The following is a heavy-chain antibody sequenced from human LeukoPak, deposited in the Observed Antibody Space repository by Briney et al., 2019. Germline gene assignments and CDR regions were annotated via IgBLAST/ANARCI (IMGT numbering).Heavy chain of an antibody. CDR3: AREVEGIAVAGSRFYYYYYMDV. V-gene: IGHV1-2*02. Sequence: ASVKVSCKASGYTFTGYYMHWVRQAPGQGLEWMGWINPNSGGTNYAQKLQGRVTVTTDTSTTTAYMELRGLTSDDTAVYYCAREVEGIAVAGSRFYYYYYMDVWGKGTTVTVSS. CDR2: INPNSGGT. CDR1: GYTFTGYY. J-gene: IGHJ6*03. D-gene: IGHD6-19*01.